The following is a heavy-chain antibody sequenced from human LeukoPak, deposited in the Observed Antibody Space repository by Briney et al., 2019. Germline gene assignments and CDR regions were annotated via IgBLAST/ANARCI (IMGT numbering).Heavy chain of an antibody. D-gene: IGHD1-26*01. CDR3: EKLLGSQARYYFDY. V-gene: IGHV3-23*01. J-gene: IGHJ4*02. CDR2: ISGSGGST. CDR1: GFTFSSYA. Sequence: PGGSLRLSCAASGFTFSSYAMSCVRQPPGKGREWVSSISGSGGSTYYAVSVKGRFTISRDNSKNTLYLQMNSLRAEDTAVYYCEKLLGSQARYYFDYWGQGTLVTVSS.